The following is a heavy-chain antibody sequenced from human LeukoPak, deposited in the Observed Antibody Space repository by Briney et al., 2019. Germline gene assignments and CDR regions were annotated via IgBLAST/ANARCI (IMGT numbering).Heavy chain of an antibody. CDR1: GFTFSSYA. CDR3: ASASPTPYYYYMDV. Sequence: GRSLRLSCAASGFTFSSYAMHWVRQAPGKGLEWVAVISYDGSNKYYADSVKGRFTISRDNSKNTLYLQMNSLRAEDMAVYYCASASPTPYYYYMDVWGKGTTVTVSS. J-gene: IGHJ6*03. CDR2: ISYDGSNK. V-gene: IGHV3-30*01.